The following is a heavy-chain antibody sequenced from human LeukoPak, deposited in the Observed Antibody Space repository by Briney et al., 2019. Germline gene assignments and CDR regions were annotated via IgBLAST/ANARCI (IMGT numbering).Heavy chain of an antibody. Sequence: GGSLRLSCAASGFTFSNYAMSWVRQAPGKGLEWVSAISGSGGSTYYAESVKGRFTISRDNAKNTLYLQMNSLRAEDTAVYYCARKYYYGSGIYYKDAFDIWGQGTMVTVSS. D-gene: IGHD3-10*01. CDR3: ARKYYYGSGIYYKDAFDI. CDR1: GFTFSNYA. J-gene: IGHJ3*02. V-gene: IGHV3-23*01. CDR2: ISGSGGST.